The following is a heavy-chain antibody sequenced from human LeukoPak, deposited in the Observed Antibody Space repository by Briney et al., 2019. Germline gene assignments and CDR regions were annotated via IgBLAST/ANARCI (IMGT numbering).Heavy chain of an antibody. V-gene: IGHV3-48*03. CDR1: GFTFSSYE. CDR3: ATVKYCANGLCYTRYYFDY. D-gene: IGHD2-8*01. J-gene: IGHJ4*02. CDR2: ISSSGTNI. Sequence: HTGGSLRRSCAASGFTFSSYEMNWVRQAPGKGLEWVSFISSSGTNIYYADSVKGRFTISRDNAKNSLYLQMNSLRAEDTAVYYCATVKYCANGLCYTRYYFDYWGQGTLVTVSS.